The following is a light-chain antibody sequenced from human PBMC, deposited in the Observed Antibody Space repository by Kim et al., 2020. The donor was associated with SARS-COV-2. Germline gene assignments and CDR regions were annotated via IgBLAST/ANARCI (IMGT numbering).Light chain of an antibody. CDR2: GAS. Sequence: EILMTQSPATLSVSPGERATLSCRASQSVSNNLAWYQQKLGQAPRLLVYGASTSATGIPARFSGSGFGTDFILTISSLQSEDFAVYYCQQYNSWYTFGQGTKLEI. V-gene: IGKV3-15*01. J-gene: IGKJ2*01. CDR3: QQYNSWYT. CDR1: QSVSNN.